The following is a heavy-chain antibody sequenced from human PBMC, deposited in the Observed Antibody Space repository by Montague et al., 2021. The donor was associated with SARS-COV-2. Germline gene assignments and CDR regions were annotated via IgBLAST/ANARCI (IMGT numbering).Heavy chain of an antibody. V-gene: IGHV6-1*01. Sequence: CPISGDSVSSNIATWNWIRQSPSRGPEWLGRTYYRSKWYNDYAESVKSRITIDPDTSKHQFSLHLNSVTPEDTAVYYCARVPSSSWYFDSWGQGTLVTVSS. CDR3: ARVPSSSWYFDS. D-gene: IGHD6-13*01. CDR2: TYYRSKWYN. J-gene: IGHJ4*02. CDR1: GDSVSSNIAT.